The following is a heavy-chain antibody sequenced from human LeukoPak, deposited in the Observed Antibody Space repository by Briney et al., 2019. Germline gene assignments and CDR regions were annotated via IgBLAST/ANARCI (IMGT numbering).Heavy chain of an antibody. CDR1: GGSISSGSYY. J-gene: IGHJ5*02. CDR2: IYTSRST. D-gene: IGHD2-2*01. Sequence: SQTLSLTCTVSGGSISSGSYYWSWIRQPAGKGLEWIGRIYTSRSTNYNPSLKSRVTISVDTTKNQFSPKLSSVTAADTAVYYCARTIVVVPAAMNWFDPWGQGTLVTVSS. V-gene: IGHV4-61*02. CDR3: ARTIVVVPAAMNWFDP.